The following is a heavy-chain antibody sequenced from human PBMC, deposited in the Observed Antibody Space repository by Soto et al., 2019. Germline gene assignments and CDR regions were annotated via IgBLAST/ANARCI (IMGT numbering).Heavy chain of an antibody. Sequence: GGSLRLSCAASGFTFSNYGMSWVRRAPGKGLEGVANIKQVGREKWYVDSVKGRFTISRDNAKKSLFLQMHSLRVQDTAVYYCARGDYHDKSGPSSDGFDFWGQGTMVTL. D-gene: IGHD3-22*01. CDR3: ARGDYHDKSGPSSDGFDF. J-gene: IGHJ3*01. CDR1: GFTFSNYG. CDR2: IKQVGREK. V-gene: IGHV3-7*04.